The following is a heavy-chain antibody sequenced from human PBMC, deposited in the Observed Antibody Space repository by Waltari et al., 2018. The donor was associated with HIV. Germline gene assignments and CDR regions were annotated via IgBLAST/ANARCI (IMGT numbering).Heavy chain of an antibody. D-gene: IGHD6-19*01. CDR3: AGQPIPGIAVAGTYYYYGMDV. CDR1: GGSISSSNYY. Sequence: QLQLQESGPGLVKPSETLSLTCSVSGGSISSSNYYWGWIRQPPGEGLEWIGPIYHRGETYQDPARESRVTMSVDTSKNQFALKLNSVTAADAAVYYCAGQPIPGIAVAGTYYYYGMDVWGQGTTVTVS. J-gene: IGHJ6*02. V-gene: IGHV4-39*01. CDR2: IYHRGET.